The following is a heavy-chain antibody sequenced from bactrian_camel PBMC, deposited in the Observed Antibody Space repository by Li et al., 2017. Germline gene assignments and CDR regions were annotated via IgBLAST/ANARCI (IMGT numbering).Heavy chain of an antibody. D-gene: IGHD1*01. CDR2: IRSDDST. J-gene: IGHJ4*01. CDR1: GFTFDDSS. Sequence: GFTFDDSSMGWYRLAPGNSCELVSTIRSDDSTYYADSVKGRFAISQDNAKNTLTLQMDNLKSEDTAMYYCAAVRARSSRVCAGLDAKPSAYIYYGQGTQVTVS. V-gene: IGHV3S55*01.